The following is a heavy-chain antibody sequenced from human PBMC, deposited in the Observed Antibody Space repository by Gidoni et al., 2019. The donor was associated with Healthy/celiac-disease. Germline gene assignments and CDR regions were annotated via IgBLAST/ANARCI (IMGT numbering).Heavy chain of an antibody. CDR1: GFTFSSYA. D-gene: IGHD4-17*01. V-gene: IGHV3-64*01. CDR2: ISSKGGST. Sequence: EVQLVESGGGLVQPGGSLRLSCAASGFTFSSYAMHWVRQAPGKGLEYVSAISSKGGSTYYANSVKGRFTISRDNSKNTLYLQMGSLRAEDMAVYYCARDLGDYGDYDYYYYYGMDVWGQGTTVTVSS. J-gene: IGHJ6*02. CDR3: ARDLGDYGDYDYYYYYGMDV.